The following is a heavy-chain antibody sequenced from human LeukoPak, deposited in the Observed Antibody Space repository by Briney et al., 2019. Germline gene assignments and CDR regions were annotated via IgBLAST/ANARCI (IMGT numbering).Heavy chain of an antibody. CDR3: ARDLDNYYYMDV. J-gene: IGHJ6*03. Sequence: GGSLRLSCAASGFSFSSFGLHWVRQAPGKGLEWVAVFWYDGTTKHYAASVEGRFTISKDSSKKTLSLQMDNPSAEDTAVHYCARDLDNYYYMDVWGKGTTVTVSS. V-gene: IGHV3-33*01. CDR1: GFSFSSFG. D-gene: IGHD3-9*01. CDR2: FWYDGTTK.